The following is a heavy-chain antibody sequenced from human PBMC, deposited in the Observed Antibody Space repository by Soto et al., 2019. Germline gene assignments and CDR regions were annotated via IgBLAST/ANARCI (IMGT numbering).Heavy chain of an antibody. Sequence: GGSLRLSCAASGFTFSSYGMHWVRQAPGKGLEWVAVIWYDGSNKYYADSVKGRFTISRDNSKNTLYLQMNSLRAEDTAVYYCARDRPPGYCSSTSCYDPYGMDVWGQGTTVTVSS. J-gene: IGHJ6*02. CDR2: IWYDGSNK. V-gene: IGHV3-33*01. D-gene: IGHD2-2*01. CDR1: GFTFSSYG. CDR3: ARDRPPGYCSSTSCYDPYGMDV.